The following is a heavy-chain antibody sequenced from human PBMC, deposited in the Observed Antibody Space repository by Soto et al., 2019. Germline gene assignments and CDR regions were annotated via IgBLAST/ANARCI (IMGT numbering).Heavy chain of an antibody. J-gene: IGHJ4*02. Sequence: QIHLVQSGAEVKKPGASVKVSCKGSGYTFTSYGITWVRQAPGQGLEWMGWISAHNGNTNYAQKFQGRVTVTRDTSTRTAYLELRSLRSDDTAVYYCARGRYGEYWGQGALVTVSS. CDR2: ISAHNGNT. D-gene: IGHD1-1*01. CDR3: ARGRYGEY. V-gene: IGHV1-18*01. CDR1: GYTFTSYG.